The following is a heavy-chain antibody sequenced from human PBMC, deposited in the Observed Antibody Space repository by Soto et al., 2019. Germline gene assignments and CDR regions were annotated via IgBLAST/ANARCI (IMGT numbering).Heavy chain of an antibody. CDR3: TKDGDSADYGY. Sequence: QVHLVQSGPEVKRPGSSVKVSCKASGDTFGRNAIHWVRQAPGQGLEWMGGIVPMFATTNYAEKFKGRLTICTDKSTGTAYMEMTSLRSEDTAVYYCTKDGDSADYGYWGQGTLVTVSS. CDR2: IVPMFATT. CDR1: GDTFGRNA. V-gene: IGHV1-69*06. D-gene: IGHD2-21*01. J-gene: IGHJ4*02.